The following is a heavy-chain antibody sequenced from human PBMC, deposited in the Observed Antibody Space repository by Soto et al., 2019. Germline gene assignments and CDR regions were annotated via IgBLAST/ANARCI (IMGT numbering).Heavy chain of an antibody. CDR3: ERNKYNSSGPSAY. CDR1: GGSISSSSYY. D-gene: IGHD3-22*01. V-gene: IGHV4-39*01. J-gene: IGHJ4*02. Sequence: PSETLSLTCTVSGGSISSSSYYWGWIRQPPGKGLEWIGSIYYSGSTYYNPSLKSRVTISVDTSKNQFSLKLSSVTAADTAVYYCERNKYNSSGPSAYWGQGNLVTVSS. CDR2: IYYSGST.